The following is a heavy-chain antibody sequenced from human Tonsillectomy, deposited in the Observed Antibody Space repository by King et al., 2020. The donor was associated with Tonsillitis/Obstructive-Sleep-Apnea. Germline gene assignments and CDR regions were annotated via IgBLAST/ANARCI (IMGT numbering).Heavy chain of an antibody. V-gene: IGHV1-18*01. D-gene: IGHD2-21*01. CDR1: CYTFTSYG. CDR3: ARDGWYCGGDCPPYYFDY. CDR2: ISAYNGNK. Sequence: QLVQSGAEVKKPGASVKVSCKASCYTFTSYGISWVRQAPGQGLEWMGWISAYNGNKNYAQKLQGRGTMTTDTPTSTAYMDLRSLRSDDTAVYYCARDGWYCGGDCPPYYFDYWGQGTLVTVSS. J-gene: IGHJ4*02.